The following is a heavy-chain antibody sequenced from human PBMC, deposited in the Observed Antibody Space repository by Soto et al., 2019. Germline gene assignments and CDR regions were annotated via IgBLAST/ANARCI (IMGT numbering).Heavy chain of an antibody. Sequence: QLHLVQSGAVVKKPGASVTVSCSASGYPVTAYYMHWVRQAPGRGLEWMGGINPATGAAKYTQTWQGRVTMTRDTATSTVFMELGGLTSEDTAVFYCARGGGVGVAGSAAFDMWGQGTLVTVSS. CDR3: ARGGGVGVAGSAAFDM. CDR2: INPATGAA. CDR1: GYPVTAYY. D-gene: IGHD3-3*01. V-gene: IGHV1-2*02. J-gene: IGHJ3*02.